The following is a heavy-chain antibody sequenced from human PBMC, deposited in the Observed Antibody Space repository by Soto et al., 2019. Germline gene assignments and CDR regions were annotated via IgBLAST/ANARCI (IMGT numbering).Heavy chain of an antibody. J-gene: IGHJ4*02. CDR3: ARGDIVVVPEPPRY. Sequence: QVQLQESGPGLVKPSQTLSLTCTVSGGSISSGGYYWSWIRQHPGKGLEWIGYIYYSGSTYYNPPLXXXVXXSVDTSKNQFCLKLRSVTAADTAVYYCARGDIVVVPEPPRYWGQGTLVTVSS. CDR2: IYYSGST. V-gene: IGHV4-31*03. D-gene: IGHD2-2*01. CDR1: GGSISSGGYY.